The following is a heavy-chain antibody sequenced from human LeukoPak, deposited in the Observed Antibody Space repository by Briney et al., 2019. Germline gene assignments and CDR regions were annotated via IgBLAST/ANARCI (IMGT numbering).Heavy chain of an antibody. CDR1: GYTFTSYS. CDR3: ARNYDYVWGSYRYPDY. Sequence: ASVKVSCKASGYTFTSYSISWVRQAPGQGLEWMGWISAYNENTNYAQKRQGRVTMTTDPSTSTNYMELRSLRSYETAVYYSARNYDYVWGSYRYPDYWGQGTLVTVSS. D-gene: IGHD3-16*02. CDR2: ISAYNENT. J-gene: IGHJ4*02. V-gene: IGHV1-18*01.